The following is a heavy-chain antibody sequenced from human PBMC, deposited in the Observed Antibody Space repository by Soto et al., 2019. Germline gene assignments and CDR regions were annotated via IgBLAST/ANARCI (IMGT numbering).Heavy chain of an antibody. D-gene: IGHD3-3*01. CDR2: IYHSGST. V-gene: IGHV4-38-2*01. CDR3: ASKGVGGIYYGMDV. CDR1: GYSISSGYY. J-gene: IGHJ6*02. Sequence: PSETLSLTCAVSGYSISSGYYWVSIRQPPGKGLEWIGSIYHSGSTYYNPSLKSRVTISVDTYKNQFSLKLSSVTAADTAVYYCASKGVGGIYYGMDVWGQGTTVTVSS.